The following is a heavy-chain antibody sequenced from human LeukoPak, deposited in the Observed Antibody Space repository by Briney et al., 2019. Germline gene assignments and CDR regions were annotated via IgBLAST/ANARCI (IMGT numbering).Heavy chain of an antibody. V-gene: IGHV1-18*01. D-gene: IGHD3-10*01. CDR1: GYTFTSYG. Sequence: ASVKVSCKASGYTFTSYGISWVRQAPGQGLEWMGWISAYNGNTNYAQKLQGRVTMTTDTSTSTAYMELTRLRSDDTAVYYCVVTTYYYASGTMRYNWYEPWGQGTLVTVSS. CDR2: ISAYNGNT. CDR3: VVTTYYYASGTMRYNWYEP. J-gene: IGHJ5*02.